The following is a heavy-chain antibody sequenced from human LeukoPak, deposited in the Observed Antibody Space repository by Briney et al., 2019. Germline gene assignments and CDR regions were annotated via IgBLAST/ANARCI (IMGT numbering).Heavy chain of an antibody. J-gene: IGHJ4*02. Sequence: ASVKVSCKASGYTFTSHDINWVRQATGQGLEWMGWINPNSGGTNYAQKFQGRVTMTRDTSISTAYMELSRLRSDDTAVYYCARFRDSSSWLEPFDYWGQGTLVTVSS. V-gene: IGHV1-2*02. D-gene: IGHD6-13*01. CDR3: ARFRDSSSWLEPFDY. CDR1: GYTFTSHD. CDR2: INPNSGGT.